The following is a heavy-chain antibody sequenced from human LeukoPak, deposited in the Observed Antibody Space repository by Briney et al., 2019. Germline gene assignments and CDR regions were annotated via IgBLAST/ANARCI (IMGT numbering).Heavy chain of an antibody. D-gene: IGHD3-22*01. Sequence: GGSLRLSCAASGFTFSSYSMNWVRQAPGKGLEWVSYISSSSSTIYYADSVKGRFTISRDNAKNSLYLQMNSLRDEDTAVYYCAREITYYYDSSGYYRRAYFDYWGQGTLVTVSS. J-gene: IGHJ4*02. CDR1: GFTFSSYS. CDR2: ISSSSSTI. CDR3: AREITYYYDSSGYYRRAYFDY. V-gene: IGHV3-48*02.